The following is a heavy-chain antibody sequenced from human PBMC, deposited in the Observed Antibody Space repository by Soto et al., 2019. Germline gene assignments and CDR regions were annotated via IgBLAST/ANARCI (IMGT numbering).Heavy chain of an antibody. V-gene: IGHV3-21*01. CDR1: GFTFSSYS. D-gene: IGHD3-3*01. CDR2: ISSSSSYI. J-gene: IGHJ4*02. Sequence: EVQLVESGGGLVKPGGSLRLSCAASGFTFSSYSMNWVRQAPGKGLEWVSSISSSSSYIYYADSVKGRFTISRDNAKNSLYLQMKRLRAEDTAVYYCARHSTYYDFWSGYSGRGQGTLVTVSS. CDR3: ARHSTYYDFWSGYSG.